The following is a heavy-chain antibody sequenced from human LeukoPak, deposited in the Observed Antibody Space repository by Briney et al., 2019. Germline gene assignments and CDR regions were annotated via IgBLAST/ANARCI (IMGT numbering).Heavy chain of an antibody. CDR3: ARCFVSTAMMDVVL. J-gene: IGHJ4*01. D-gene: IGHD2-2*01. V-gene: IGHV1-2*02. CDR2: ISPNSGDT. Sequence: ASVKVSCKTSACTFTGYKIHWLRQAPGQGLEWVGWISPNSGDTKYAHNFEGRVTMTRDTSVTTAYMELKRLTSDDTAIYYCARCFVSTAMMDVVLWGQGTLVTVSS. CDR1: ACTFTGYK.